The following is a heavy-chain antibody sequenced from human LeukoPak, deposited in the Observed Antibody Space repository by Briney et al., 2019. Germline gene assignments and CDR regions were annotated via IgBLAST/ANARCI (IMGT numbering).Heavy chain of an antibody. J-gene: IGHJ3*02. Sequence: KASETLSLICTASGGPICTSSYYWRWVRQPPGKALEWIGNIFYSGSTYYSPSLKSRVTISLDTSMNQFALKLNSVTAADMAIYYCAKSNGYGLVYIRGHGAMVTVSS. CDR1: GGPICTSSYY. CDR3: AKSNGYGLVYI. D-gene: IGHD3-10*01. V-gene: IGHV4-39*06. CDR2: IFYSGST.